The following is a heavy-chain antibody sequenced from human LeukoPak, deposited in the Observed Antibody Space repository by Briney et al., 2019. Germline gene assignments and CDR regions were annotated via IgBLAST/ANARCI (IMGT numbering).Heavy chain of an antibody. D-gene: IGHD6-19*01. Sequence: LSGGSLRLSCAASGFTFSSYAMHWVRQAPGKGLEWVAVISYDGSNKYYADSVKGRFTISRDNSKNTLYLQMNSLRAEDTAVYYCARDQEQWLDVYYYYGMDVWGQGTTVTVSS. CDR1: GFTFSSYA. CDR2: ISYDGSNK. J-gene: IGHJ6*02. CDR3: ARDQEQWLDVYYYYGMDV. V-gene: IGHV3-30-3*01.